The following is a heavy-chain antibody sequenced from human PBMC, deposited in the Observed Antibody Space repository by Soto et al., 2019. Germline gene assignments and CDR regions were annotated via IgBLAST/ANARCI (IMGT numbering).Heavy chain of an antibody. CDR1: GFTISNYS. CDR3: ARDSYCGGDCYNDAFDI. J-gene: IGHJ3*02. Sequence: EVQLVESGGGLVQPGGSLRLSCAASGFTISNYSMNWVRQAPGKGLEWVSYISSSSGTIFYADSVRGRFTISRDNAKNSLSLLMNSLRDEDTAVYYCARDSYCGGDCYNDAFDIWGQGTMVPVSS. D-gene: IGHD2-21*02. CDR2: ISSSSGTI. V-gene: IGHV3-48*02.